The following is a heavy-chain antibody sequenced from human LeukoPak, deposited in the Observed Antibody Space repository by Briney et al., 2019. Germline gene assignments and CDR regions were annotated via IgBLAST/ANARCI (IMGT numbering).Heavy chain of an antibody. D-gene: IGHD4-17*01. J-gene: IGHJ4*02. CDR2: ISGSDGNT. Sequence: GGSLRLSRAASGXTFSKYAVSWVRQAPGKGLEWVSAISGSDGNTFYADSVKGRFTISRDNSKNTLSLQMNNLRAEDTALYYCARDSSVPYGITDWGQGTLVTV. CDR1: GXTFSKYA. V-gene: IGHV3-23*01. CDR3: ARDSSVPYGITD.